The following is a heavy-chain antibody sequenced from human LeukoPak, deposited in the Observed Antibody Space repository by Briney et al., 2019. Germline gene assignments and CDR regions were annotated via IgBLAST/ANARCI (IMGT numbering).Heavy chain of an antibody. CDR3: ARIRIYDSSAFDI. J-gene: IGHJ3*02. D-gene: IGHD3-16*01. Sequence: GGSLRLSCAASGFTFSSYAMHWVRQAPGKGLEWVAVISYDGSNKYYADSVKGRFTISRDNSKNTLYLQMNSLRAEDTAVYYCARIRIYDSSAFDIWGQGTMVTVSS. CDR2: ISYDGSNK. CDR1: GFTFSSYA. V-gene: IGHV3-30*04.